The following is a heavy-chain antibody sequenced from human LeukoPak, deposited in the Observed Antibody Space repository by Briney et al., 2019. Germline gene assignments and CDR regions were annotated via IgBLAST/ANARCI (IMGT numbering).Heavy chain of an antibody. CDR3: ARALYCSGGSCYSGSIDS. CDR2: ISAYNGNT. J-gene: IGHJ4*02. CDR1: GYTFTSYG. V-gene: IGHV1-18*01. Sequence: ASVKVSCKASGYTFTSYGITWVREAPGQGLGCMGWISAYNGNTNYAQKLQGRGTMTTDTSTSTAYMDLRSLRSDDTAVYYCARALYCSGGSCYSGSIDSWGQGTLVTVSS. D-gene: IGHD2-15*01.